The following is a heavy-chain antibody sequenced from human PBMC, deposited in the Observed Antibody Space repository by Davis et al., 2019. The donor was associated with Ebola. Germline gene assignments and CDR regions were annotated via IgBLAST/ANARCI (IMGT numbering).Heavy chain of an antibody. CDR3: ARWAYSGSWGYFDY. D-gene: IGHD5-12*01. J-gene: IGHJ4*02. Sequence: PSETLSLTCTVSGGSISSYYWSWIRQPPGKGLEWIGYIYYSGSTNYNPSLKSRVTMSVDTSKNQFSLKLSSVTAADTAVYYCARWAYSGSWGYFDYWGQGTLVTVSS. CDR1: GGSISSYY. V-gene: IGHV4-59*12. CDR2: IYYSGST.